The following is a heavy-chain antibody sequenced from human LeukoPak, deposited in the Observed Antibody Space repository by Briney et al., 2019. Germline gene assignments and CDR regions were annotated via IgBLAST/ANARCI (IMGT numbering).Heavy chain of an antibody. Sequence: PGRSLRLSCAASGFTFSSYGMHWVRQAPGKGLEWVAVISYDGSNKYYADPVKGRFTISRDNSKNTLYLQMNSLRAEDTAVYYCAKDSGSRYSYGIDYWGQGTLVTVSS. CDR1: GFTFSSYG. J-gene: IGHJ4*02. CDR3: AKDSGSRYSYGIDY. V-gene: IGHV3-30*18. CDR2: ISYDGSNK. D-gene: IGHD5-18*01.